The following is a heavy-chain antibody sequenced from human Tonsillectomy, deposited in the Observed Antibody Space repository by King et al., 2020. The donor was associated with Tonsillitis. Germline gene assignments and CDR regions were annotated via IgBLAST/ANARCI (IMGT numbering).Heavy chain of an antibody. V-gene: IGHV3-30*18. CDR1: GFTFSSYG. D-gene: IGHD2-21*01. CDR2: ISYEGGNK. J-gene: IGHJ3*02. CDR3: AKEVNDDLPNDAFDI. Sequence: QVQLVESGGGVVQPGRSLRLSCAASGFTFSSYGMHGVRQAPGKGLGWVEVISYEGGNKYYTDFVKGRFTISRDISKNTLYLQMNSLRAEDTAVYYCAKEVNDDLPNDAFDIWGQGTMVTVSS.